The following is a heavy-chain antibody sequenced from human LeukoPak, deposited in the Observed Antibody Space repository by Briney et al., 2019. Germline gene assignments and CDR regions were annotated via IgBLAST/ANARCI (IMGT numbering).Heavy chain of an antibody. CDR2: MNPNSGNT. D-gene: IGHD3-10*01. CDR1: GYTFTSYD. Sequence: GASVKVSCKASGYTFTSYDINWVRQATGQGLEWMGWMNPNSGNTGYAQKFQGRVTMTRNTSISTAYMELSSLRSEDTAVYYCARMKYGSGYYYYYYMDVWGKGTTVTISS. CDR3: ARMKYGSGYYYYYYMDV. J-gene: IGHJ6*03. V-gene: IGHV1-8*01.